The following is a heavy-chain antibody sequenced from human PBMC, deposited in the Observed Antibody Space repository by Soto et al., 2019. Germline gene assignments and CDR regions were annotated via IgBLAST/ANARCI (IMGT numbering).Heavy chain of an antibody. CDR1: GGSISSGGYY. D-gene: IGHD6-6*01. Sequence: LSLTCTVSGGSISSGGYYWSWIRQHPGKGLEWIGYIYYSGSTYYNPSLKSRVTISVDTSKNQFSLKLSSVTAADTAVYYCARGGSSSEVFVEYYYYYYGMDVWGQGTTVTVSS. V-gene: IGHV4-31*03. CDR3: ARGGSSSEVFVEYYYYYYGMDV. CDR2: IYYSGST. J-gene: IGHJ6*02.